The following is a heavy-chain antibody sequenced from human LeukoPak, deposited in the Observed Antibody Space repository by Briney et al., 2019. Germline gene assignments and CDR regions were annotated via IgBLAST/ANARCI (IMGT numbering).Heavy chain of an antibody. J-gene: IGHJ4*02. Sequence: GGSLRLSCAASGFTFSGSAMHWVRQASGKGLEWVGRIRSKANSYATAYAASVKGRFTISRDDSKNTAYLQMNSLKTEDTAVHYCTRTDKVGATMGEDYWGQGTLVTVSS. V-gene: IGHV3-73*01. CDR3: TRTDKVGATMGEDY. CDR2: IRSKANSYAT. D-gene: IGHD1-26*01. CDR1: GFTFSGSA.